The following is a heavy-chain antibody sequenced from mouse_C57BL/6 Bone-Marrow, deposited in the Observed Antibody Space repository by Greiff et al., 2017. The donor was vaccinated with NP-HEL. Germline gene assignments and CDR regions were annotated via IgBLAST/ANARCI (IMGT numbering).Heavy chain of an antibody. CDR1: GYTFTSYG. V-gene: IGHV1-81*01. D-gene: IGHD1-1*01. J-gene: IGHJ1*03. Sequence: VQLQQSGAELARPGASVKLSCKASGYTFTSYGISWVKQRPGQGLEWIGEIYPRSGNTYYNEKFKGKATLTADKSSSTAYMELRSLTSEDSAVYFCARDIFYGSSYWYFDVWGTGTTVTVSS. CDR3: ARDIFYGSSYWYFDV. CDR2: IYPRSGNT.